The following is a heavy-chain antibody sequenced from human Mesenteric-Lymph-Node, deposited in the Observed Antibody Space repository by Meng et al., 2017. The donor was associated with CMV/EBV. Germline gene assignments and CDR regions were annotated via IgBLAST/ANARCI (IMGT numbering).Heavy chain of an antibody. D-gene: IGHD4-23*01. CDR3: ARHQRWLKSEGGFNY. CDR1: GGSFSGYY. V-gene: IGHV4-34*01. CDR2: INHSGST. J-gene: IGHJ4*02. Sequence: VQLQQWGARLLKPSGTLSLTCAVYGGSFSGYYWSWIRQPPGKGLEWIGEINHSGSTNYNPSLKSRVTISVDTSKNQFSLKLSSVTAADTAVYYCARHQRWLKSEGGFNYWGQGTLVTVSS.